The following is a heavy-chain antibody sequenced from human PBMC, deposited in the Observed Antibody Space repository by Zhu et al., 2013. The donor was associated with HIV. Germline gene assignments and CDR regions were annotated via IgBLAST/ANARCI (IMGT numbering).Heavy chain of an antibody. J-gene: IGHJ4*02. V-gene: IGHV4-34*01. D-gene: IGHD4-17*01. CDR3: ARLHYGDYYAF. CDR1: GGSFSGYY. Sequence: QVQLQQWGAGLLKPSETLSLTCAVYGGSFSGYYWSWIRQPPGKGLEWIGEINHSGSTNYNPSLKSRVTISVDTSKNQFSLKLSSVTAADTAVYYCARLHYGDYYAFWGQGTLVTVSS. CDR2: INHSGST.